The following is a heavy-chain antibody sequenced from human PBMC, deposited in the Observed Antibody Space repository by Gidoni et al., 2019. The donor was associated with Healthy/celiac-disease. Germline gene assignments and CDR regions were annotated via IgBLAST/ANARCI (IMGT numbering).Heavy chain of an antibody. CDR3: ARGRYHDSSGLPY. CDR1: CPSFSGYY. V-gene: IGHV4-34*01. J-gene: IGHJ4*02. Sequence: QVQLQLGAAGVWKPSQTLWLTCAIPCPSFSGYYWSWIRQSPGRGLEWIAEITHTGSTNYKPSLRSRVTISVDASKNQFSLQLRSVTAADKAVYYCARGRYHDSSGLPYWGQGTLVTVSS. CDR2: ITHTGST. D-gene: IGHD3-22*01.